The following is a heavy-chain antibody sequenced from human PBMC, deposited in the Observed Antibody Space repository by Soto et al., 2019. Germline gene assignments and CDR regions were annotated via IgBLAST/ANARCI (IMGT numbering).Heavy chain of an antibody. Sequence: QVTLKESGPVLVKPTETLTLTCTVSGFSLSNARMGVSWIRQPPGKALEWLAHIFSNDAKSYRTSLKSRLTIPKDTSKSQVVLTMTNMNPMDTATYYCGRIRRDGYPNSFDYWGQGTLVTVSS. CDR1: GFSLSNARMG. J-gene: IGHJ4*02. CDR2: IFSNDAK. V-gene: IGHV2-26*01. D-gene: IGHD5-12*01. CDR3: GRIRRDGYPNSFDY.